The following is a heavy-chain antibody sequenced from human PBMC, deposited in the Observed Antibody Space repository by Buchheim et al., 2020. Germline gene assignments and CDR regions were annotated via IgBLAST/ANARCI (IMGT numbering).Heavy chain of an antibody. J-gene: IGHJ6*02. CDR3: ARAVPGWLQFRGYGMDV. D-gene: IGHD5-24*01. V-gene: IGHV4-34*01. CDR1: GGSFSGYY. Sequence: QVQLQQWGAGLLKPSETLSLTCAVYGGSFSGYYWSWIRQPPGKGLEWIGEINHSGSTNYNPSLKSRVTISVDTSKNQLSLKLSSVTAADTAVYYCARAVPGWLQFRGYGMDVWGQGTT. CDR2: INHSGST.